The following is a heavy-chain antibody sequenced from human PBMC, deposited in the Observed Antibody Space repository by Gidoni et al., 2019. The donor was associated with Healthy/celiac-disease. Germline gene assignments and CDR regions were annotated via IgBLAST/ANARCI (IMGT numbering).Heavy chain of an antibody. CDR1: GGSISSYY. J-gene: IGHJ3*02. V-gene: IGHV4-59*01. D-gene: IGHD3-22*01. Sequence: QVQLQESGPGLVKPSETLSLTCTVSGGSISSYYWSWIRQPPGKGLEWIGYIYYSGSTNYNPSLKSRVTISVDTSKNQFSLKLSSVTAADTAVYYCASHYYDSSGYYYRAFDIWGQGTMVTVSS. CDR2: IYYSGST. CDR3: ASHYYDSSGYYYRAFDI.